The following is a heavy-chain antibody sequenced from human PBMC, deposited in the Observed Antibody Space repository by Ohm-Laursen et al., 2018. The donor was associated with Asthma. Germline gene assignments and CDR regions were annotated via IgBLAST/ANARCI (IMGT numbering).Heavy chain of an antibody. V-gene: IGHV3-15*01. CDR3: TTEGISGSRWYYSGMDV. CDR1: GYTFSRYS. J-gene: IGHJ6*02. D-gene: IGHD1-20*01. Sequence: GSLRLSCAASGYTFSRYSIHWVRQAPGKGLEWVGRIRSKIDGGTTDYAAPVQGRFTLSRDDSKNTVYLQMNSLKTEDTAVYYCTTEGISGSRWYYSGMDVWGQGTTVTVSS. CDR2: IRSKIDGGTT.